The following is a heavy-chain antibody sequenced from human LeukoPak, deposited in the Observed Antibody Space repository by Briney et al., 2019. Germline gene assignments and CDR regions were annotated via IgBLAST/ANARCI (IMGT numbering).Heavy chain of an antibody. Sequence: ASVKVSCKASGGTFSSYAISWVRQAPGQGLEWMGGIIPIFGTANYAQKFQGRVTITADESTSTAYMELSSLRSKDTAVYYCASIAARGLSFDYWGQGTLVTVSS. V-gene: IGHV1-69*13. D-gene: IGHD6-13*01. J-gene: IGHJ4*02. CDR3: ASIAARGLSFDY. CDR1: GGTFSSYA. CDR2: IIPIFGTA.